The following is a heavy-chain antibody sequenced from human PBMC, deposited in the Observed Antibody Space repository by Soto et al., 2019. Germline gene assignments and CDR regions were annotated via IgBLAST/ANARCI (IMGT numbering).Heavy chain of an antibody. J-gene: IGHJ4*02. D-gene: IGHD3-3*01. CDR3: AGGGTVFGVVIIAYFDY. Sequence: SETLSLTCAVYGGSFSGYYWSWIRQPPGKGLEWIGEINHSGSTNYNPSLKSRVTISVDTSKNQFSLKLSSVTAADTAVYYCAGGGTVFGVVIIAYFDYWGQGTLVTVSS. V-gene: IGHV4-34*01. CDR1: GGSFSGYY. CDR2: INHSGST.